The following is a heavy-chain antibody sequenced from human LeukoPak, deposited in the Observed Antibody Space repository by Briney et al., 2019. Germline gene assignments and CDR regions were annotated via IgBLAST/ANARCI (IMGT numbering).Heavy chain of an antibody. CDR1: GGSISSYY. CDR3: ARQGAGWLVLGYFDY. J-gene: IGHJ4*02. Sequence: SKTLSLTCTVSGGSISSYYWSWIRQPPGKGLEWIGYIYYSGSTNYNPSLKSRVAISVDTSKNQFSLKLSSVTAADTAVYYCARQGAGWLVLGYFDYWGQGTLVTVSS. D-gene: IGHD6-19*01. CDR2: IYYSGST. V-gene: IGHV4-59*08.